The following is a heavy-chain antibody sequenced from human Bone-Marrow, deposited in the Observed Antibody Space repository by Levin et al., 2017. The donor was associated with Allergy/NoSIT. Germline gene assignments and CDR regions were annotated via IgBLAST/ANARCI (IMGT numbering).Heavy chain of an antibody. V-gene: IGHV4-31*03. CDR1: GVSISNVGYY. CDR2: IYNSATT. CDR3: ARGRYNWNGDLQY. J-gene: IGHJ4*02. Sequence: SETLSLTCTVSGVSISNVGYYWSWIRQHPGKGLEWIGYIYNSATTHYNPSLESRVDISVDTSKNQLSLQVNSVTAADSALYYCARGRYNWNGDLQYWGQGALVIVSS. D-gene: IGHD1-1*01.